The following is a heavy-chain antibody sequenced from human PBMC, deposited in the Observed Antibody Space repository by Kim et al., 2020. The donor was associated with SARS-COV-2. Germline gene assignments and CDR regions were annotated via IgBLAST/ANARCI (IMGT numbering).Heavy chain of an antibody. D-gene: IGHD2-15*01. CDR3: ANSNAVVVAAI. Sequence: ANYAQKFQGRVTITADESTSTAYMELSSLRSEDTAVYYCANSNAVVVAAIWGQGTLVTVSS. CDR2: A. V-gene: IGHV1-69*01. J-gene: IGHJ4*02.